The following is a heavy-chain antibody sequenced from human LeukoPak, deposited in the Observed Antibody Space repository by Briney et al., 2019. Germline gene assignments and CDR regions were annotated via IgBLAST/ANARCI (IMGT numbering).Heavy chain of an antibody. Sequence: ASVKVSCKASGYTFISYYMHWVRQAPGQGLEWMGIINPSGGSTSYAQKFQGRVTMTRDTSTSTVYMELSSLRSEDTAVYYCARDGEWTLHWFDPWGQGTLVTVSS. CDR2: INPSGGST. V-gene: IGHV1-46*01. CDR1: GYTFISYY. D-gene: IGHD3/OR15-3a*01. J-gene: IGHJ5*02. CDR3: ARDGEWTLHWFDP.